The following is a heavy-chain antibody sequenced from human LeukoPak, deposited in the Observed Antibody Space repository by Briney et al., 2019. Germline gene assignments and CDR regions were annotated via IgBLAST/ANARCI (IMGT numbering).Heavy chain of an antibody. CDR1: GYTFTGYD. J-gene: IGHJ4*02. D-gene: IGHD4-17*01. V-gene: IGHV1-8*01. Sequence: ASVKVSCKASGYTFTGYDINWVRQATGQGLEWMGWMNPNSGNTGYAQKFQGRVTMTRNTSISTAYIELSSLRSEDTAVYYCARGEPYTVTSDYWGQGTLVTVSS. CDR3: ARGEPYTVTSDY. CDR2: MNPNSGNT.